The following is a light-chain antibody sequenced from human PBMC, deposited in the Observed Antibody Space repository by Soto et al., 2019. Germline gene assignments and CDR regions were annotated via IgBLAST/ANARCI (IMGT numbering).Light chain of an antibody. CDR3: QKYNSAPIP. V-gene: IGKV1-27*01. J-gene: IGKJ5*01. Sequence: TPSPSSWSASTGDRSTITFRASQGISNYLAWYQQKPGKVPKLLIYAASTLQSGVPSRFSGSGSGTDFTLTISSLQPEDVATYYCQKYNSAPIPVGQGTRLEIK. CDR1: QGISNY. CDR2: AAS.